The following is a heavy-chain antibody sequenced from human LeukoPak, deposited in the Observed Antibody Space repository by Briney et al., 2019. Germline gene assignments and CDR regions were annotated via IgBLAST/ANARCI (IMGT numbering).Heavy chain of an antibody. V-gene: IGHV3-21*04. Sequence: GGSLRLSCAASGFSFSSYSMNWVRQAPGKGLEWVSSISSGSSYIYYADSVKGRFTISRDNSKNTLYLQMNSLRAEDTAVYYCAKGGDYGYAFDIWGQGTMVTVSS. J-gene: IGHJ3*02. CDR2: ISSGSSYI. D-gene: IGHD4-17*01. CDR1: GFSFSSYS. CDR3: AKGGDYGYAFDI.